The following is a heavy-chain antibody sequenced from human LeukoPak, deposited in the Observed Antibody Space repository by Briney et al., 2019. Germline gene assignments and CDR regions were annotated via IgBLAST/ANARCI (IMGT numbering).Heavy chain of an antibody. CDR1: GFTFSSYA. CDR2: ISGSGGST. V-gene: IGHV3-23*01. D-gene: IGHD3-22*01. J-gene: IGHJ4*02. Sequence: GGSLRLSCAASGFTFSSYAMSWVRQAPGEGLEWGSAISGSGGSTYYADSVKGRFTISRDNSKNTLYLQMNSLRAEDTAVYYCAKDGPLTYYYDSSGYSPFDYWGQGTLVTVSS. CDR3: AKDGPLTYYYDSSGYSPFDY.